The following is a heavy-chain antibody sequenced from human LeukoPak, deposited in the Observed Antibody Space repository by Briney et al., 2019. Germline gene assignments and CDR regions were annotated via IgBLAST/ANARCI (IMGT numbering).Heavy chain of an antibody. CDR2: ISGSSGRT. V-gene: IGHV3-23*01. J-gene: IGHJ1*01. D-gene: IGHD6-19*01. CDR1: GFTFSGHA. Sequence: GGSLRLSCAASGFTFSGHAMGWVRQAPVKGLEWVSAISGSSGRTYYADSVKGRFTISRDNSKNTLYLQMNSLRAEDTAVYYCAKGTVAGFPAHWGQGTLVTVSS. CDR3: AKGTVAGFPAH.